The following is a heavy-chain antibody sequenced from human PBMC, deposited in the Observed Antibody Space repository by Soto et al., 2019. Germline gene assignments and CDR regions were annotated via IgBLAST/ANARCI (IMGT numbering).Heavy chain of an antibody. V-gene: IGHV3-9*01. CDR3: AKGLYDYIWGSPFDY. J-gene: IGHJ4*02. CDR1: GFTFDDYA. Sequence: EVQLGESGGGLVQPGRSLRLSCAASGFTFDDYAMHWVRQAPGKGLEWVSGISWNSGSIGYADSVKGRFTISRDNAKNSLYLQMNSLRAEDTALYYCAKGLYDYIWGSPFDYWGQGTLVTVSS. D-gene: IGHD3-16*01. CDR2: ISWNSGSI.